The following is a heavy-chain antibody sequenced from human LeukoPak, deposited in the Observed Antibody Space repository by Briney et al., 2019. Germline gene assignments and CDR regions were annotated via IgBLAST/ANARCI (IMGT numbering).Heavy chain of an antibody. CDR3: AKLSTGPFDI. CDR1: GFTFSSYA. V-gene: IGHV3-30*04. Sequence: PGGSLRLSCAASGFTFSSYAMHWVRQAPGKGLEWVAVISYDGSNKYYADSVKGRFTISRDNSKNTLYLQMNSLRAEDTAVYYCAKLSTGPFDIWGQGTMVTVSS. J-gene: IGHJ3*02. CDR2: ISYDGSNK. D-gene: IGHD2-2*01.